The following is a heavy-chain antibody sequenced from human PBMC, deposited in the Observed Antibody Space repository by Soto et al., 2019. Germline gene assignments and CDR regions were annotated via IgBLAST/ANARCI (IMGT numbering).Heavy chain of an antibody. CDR3: ARHEGNGNVWPLDY. CDR1: GDSIGTTHSY. D-gene: IGHD2-8*01. J-gene: IGHJ4*02. Sequence: SETLSLTCTVSGDSIGTTHSYWAWIRQSPGKGLEWIGNINYSGSTYYMPSLRSRVTLSVDTSKNQFSLRLTSVTAEDTAVYYCARHEGNGNVWPLDYWGQGILVTVYS. V-gene: IGHV4-39*01. CDR2: INYSGST.